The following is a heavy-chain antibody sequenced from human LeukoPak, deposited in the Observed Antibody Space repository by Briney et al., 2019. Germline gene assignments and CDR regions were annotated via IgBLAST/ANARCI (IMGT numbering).Heavy chain of an antibody. D-gene: IGHD2-15*01. CDR3: AKQYCSGGSCGNDY. CDR1: GFTFSSYA. V-gene: IGHV3-23*01. CDR2: ISGSGGST. Sequence: GGSLRLSCAASGFTFSSYAMSWVRQAPGKGLEWVSAISGSGGSTYYADSVKGRFTISRDNSKNTLCLQMNSLRAEDTAVYYCAKQYCSGGSCGNDYWGQGTLVTVSS. J-gene: IGHJ4*02.